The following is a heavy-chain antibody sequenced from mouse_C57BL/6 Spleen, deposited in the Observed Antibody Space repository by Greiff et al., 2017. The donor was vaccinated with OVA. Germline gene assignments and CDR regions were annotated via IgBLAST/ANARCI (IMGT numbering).Heavy chain of an antibody. J-gene: IGHJ4*01. CDR2: IDPSDSYT. V-gene: IGHV1-69*01. Sequence: VQLQQPGAELVLPGASVKLSCKASGYTFTSYWMPWVQQRPGQGLEWIGEIDPSDSYTNYNQKFKGKSTLTVDKSSSTAYMQLSSLTSEDSAVYYCARSHIDDYGSSYYAMDYWGQGTSVTVSS. CDR1: GYTFTSYW. CDR3: ARSHIDDYGSSYYAMDY. D-gene: IGHD1-1*01.